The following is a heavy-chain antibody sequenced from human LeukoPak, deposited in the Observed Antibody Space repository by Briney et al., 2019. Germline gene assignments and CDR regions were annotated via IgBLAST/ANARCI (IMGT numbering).Heavy chain of an antibody. CDR2: IDNDGHGI. V-gene: IGHV3-74*03. Sequence: GGSLRLSCAASGFTFSGYWMHWVRQGPEKGLELVSRIDNDGHGILYADSVKGRFTTSRDNAKNSVYLQMNSLRAEDTAVYYCARVWSSGYTKDYWGQGTLVTVSS. CDR1: GFTFSGYW. CDR3: ARVWSSGYTKDY. J-gene: IGHJ4*02. D-gene: IGHD3-22*01.